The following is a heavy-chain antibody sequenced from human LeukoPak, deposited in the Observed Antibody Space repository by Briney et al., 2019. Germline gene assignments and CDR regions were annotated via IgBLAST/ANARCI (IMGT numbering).Heavy chain of an antibody. CDR3: ARARYYYDSSGYYYDYYYYYMDV. CDR1: GGTFSSYA. D-gene: IGHD3-22*01. CDR2: IITIFGTA. Sequence: ASVKVSCKTSGGTFSSYAISWVRQAPGQGLEWMGGIITIFGTAKYAQKFQGRVTITADESTTTAYMELSSLRSEDTAVYYCARARYYYDSSGYYYDYYYYYMDVWGKGTTVTVSS. J-gene: IGHJ6*03. V-gene: IGHV1-69*13.